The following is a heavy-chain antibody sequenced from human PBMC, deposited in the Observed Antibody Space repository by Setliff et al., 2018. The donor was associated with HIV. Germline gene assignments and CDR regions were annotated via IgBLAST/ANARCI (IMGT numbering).Heavy chain of an antibody. J-gene: IGHJ6*03. V-gene: IGHV3-49*03. CDR3: TRLRGYSFGLASYYFYYMDV. Sequence: LSLTCAIYGGSFSGYYWGWIRQPPGKGLEWISFIRSKTYGGTTENAASVRGRFSISRDDSKSIAYLHMNSLKTEDTAVYYCTRLRGYSFGLASYYFYYMDVWGKGTTVTVS. D-gene: IGHD5-18*01. CDR1: GGSFSGYY. CDR2: IRSKTYGGTT.